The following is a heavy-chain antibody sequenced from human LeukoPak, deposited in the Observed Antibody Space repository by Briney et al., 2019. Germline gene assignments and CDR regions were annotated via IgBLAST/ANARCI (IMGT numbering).Heavy chain of an antibody. J-gene: IGHJ5*02. Sequence: PGGSLRLSCAASGFSFSNYGMTRVRQAPGKGLEWVSAISGSGGSTYYADSVKGRFTISRDNSKNTLYLQMNSLRGEDTAVYFCAKAPAGPEYSSSWRFGYNWFDPWGQGTLVIVSS. CDR3: AKAPAGPEYSSSWRFGYNWFDP. CDR1: GFSFSNYG. D-gene: IGHD6-13*01. CDR2: ISGSGGST. V-gene: IGHV3-23*01.